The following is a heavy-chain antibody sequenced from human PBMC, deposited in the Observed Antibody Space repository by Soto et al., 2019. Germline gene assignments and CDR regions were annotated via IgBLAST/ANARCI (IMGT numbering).Heavy chain of an antibody. CDR1: GFSLTTGKRG. CDR2: IFSDNER. J-gene: IGHJ6*02. Sequence: SGPTLVNPTGPLKLTCTVSGFSLTTGKRGVSWIRQPPGKALEWLSHIFSDNERSYSTSLQGRLTISKDTSGSQVVLSMTSVDPVDTATYSCERMKVDSYPFYYAMDVWGQGTTVTVSS. D-gene: IGHD3-9*01. CDR3: ERMKVDSYPFYYAMDV. V-gene: IGHV2-26*01.